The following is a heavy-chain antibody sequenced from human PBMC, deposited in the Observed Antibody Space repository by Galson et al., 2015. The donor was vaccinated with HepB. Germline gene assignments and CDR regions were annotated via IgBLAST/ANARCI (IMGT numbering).Heavy chain of an antibody. J-gene: IGHJ3*02. CDR2: IYTGDSDT. D-gene: IGHD4-17*01. CDR1: GYSFTSYW. V-gene: IGHV5-51*07. Sequence: QSGAEVKKPGESLKISCKGSGYSFTSYWIGWVHQMPGKGLEWMGIIYTGDSDTRYSPSFQGQVTISADKSISTAYLQWSSLKASDTAMYYYARLHDYGDYSDAFDIWGQVTMVTVSS. CDR3: ARLHDYGDYSDAFDI.